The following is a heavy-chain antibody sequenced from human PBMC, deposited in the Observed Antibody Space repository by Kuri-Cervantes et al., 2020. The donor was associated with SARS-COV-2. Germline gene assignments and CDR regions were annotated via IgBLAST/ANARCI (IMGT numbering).Heavy chain of an antibody. CDR1: GGSISSSSYY. Sequence: SETLSLTCTVSGGSISSSSYYWGWIRQPPGKGLEWIGSIYYSGSTYYNPSLKSRVTMSVDTSKNQLSLKLSSVTAADTAVYYCARDGYCSSTSCYMDYYYYYMDVWGKGTTVTVS. V-gene: IGHV4-39*07. CDR3: ARDGYCSSTSCYMDYYYYYMDV. J-gene: IGHJ6*03. CDR2: IYYSGST. D-gene: IGHD2-2*02.